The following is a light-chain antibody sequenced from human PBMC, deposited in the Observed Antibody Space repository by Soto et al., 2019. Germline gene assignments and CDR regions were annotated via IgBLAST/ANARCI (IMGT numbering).Light chain of an antibody. CDR2: DVT. V-gene: IGLV2-14*03. CDR1: SSDVRNNNY. J-gene: IGLJ1*01. Sequence: QSALTQPASVSGSPGQSITISCTGTSSDVRNNNYVSWYQQHPGKAPKLMIYDVTRRPSGISNRFSGSKSGNTASLTISGLQAEDEADYYCSSYTSSSTLYVFGTGTKLTVL. CDR3: SSYTSSSTLYV.